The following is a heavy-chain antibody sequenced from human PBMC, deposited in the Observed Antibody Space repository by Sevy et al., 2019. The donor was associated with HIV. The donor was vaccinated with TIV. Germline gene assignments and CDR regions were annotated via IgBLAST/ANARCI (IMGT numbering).Heavy chain of an antibody. CDR2: ISYVGNNK. CDR3: AKDHNLWSEGGFLHH. Sequence: GGSLRLSCAASGFTFSSYAIHWVRQAPGKGLEWVADISYVGNNKYYADSVQGRFTVSRVNSKNTLYVQMNSLRAEDTAVYYCAKDHNLWSEGGFLHHWGQGTLVTVSS. D-gene: IGHD3-10*01. CDR1: GFTFSSYA. V-gene: IGHV3-30*18. J-gene: IGHJ1*01.